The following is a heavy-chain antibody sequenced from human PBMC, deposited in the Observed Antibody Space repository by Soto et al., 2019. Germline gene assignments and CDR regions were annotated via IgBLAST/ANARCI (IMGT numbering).Heavy chain of an antibody. CDR3: AKSGPLYCGGDCYSNFDP. V-gene: IGHV3-23*01. Sequence: GSLRLSCAASGFTFSSYAMSWVRQAPGKGLEWVSAISGSGGSTYYADSVKGRFPISRDNSKNTLYLQMNSLGAEDTAVYYCAKSGPLYCGGDCYSNFDPWGQGTLVTVSS. J-gene: IGHJ5*02. CDR2: ISGSGGST. D-gene: IGHD2-21*01. CDR1: GFTFSSYA.